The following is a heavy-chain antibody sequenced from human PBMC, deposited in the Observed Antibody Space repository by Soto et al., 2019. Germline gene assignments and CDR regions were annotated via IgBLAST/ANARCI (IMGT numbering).Heavy chain of an antibody. CDR2: ITGSGAGS. J-gene: IGHJ5*02. V-gene: IGHV3-23*01. CDR1: GFTFSSYA. D-gene: IGHD6-13*01. Sequence: EVQLLESGGGWPQPGGSLRLSCAASGFTFSSYAMNWVRQAPGKGLEWVSGITGSGAGSYYSDSVKGRFTISRDNSKNTLYLQMNSLRAEDTAVYYCAKAYSNSWPNDWFDPWGLGTLVTVSS. CDR3: AKAYSNSWPNDWFDP.